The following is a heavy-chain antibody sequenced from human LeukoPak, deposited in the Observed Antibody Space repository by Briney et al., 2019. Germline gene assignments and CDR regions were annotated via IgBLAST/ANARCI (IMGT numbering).Heavy chain of an antibody. CDR1: GFTSDDYG. D-gene: IGHD1-26*01. CDR2: INWNGGST. Sequence: GGSLRLSCAASGFTSDDYGMSGVRQTPGKGLEWVSGINWNGGSTGYADSVKGRFTISRDNAKNSLHLQMNSLRAEDTALYYCARDGPSGSYPPDVWGKGTTVTVSS. J-gene: IGHJ6*04. V-gene: IGHV3-20*04. CDR3: ARDGPSGSYPPDV.